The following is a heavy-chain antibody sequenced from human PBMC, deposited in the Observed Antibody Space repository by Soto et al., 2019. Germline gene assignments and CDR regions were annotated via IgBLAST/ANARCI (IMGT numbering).Heavy chain of an antibody. D-gene: IGHD5-12*01. J-gene: IGHJ5*02. CDR2: INAGNGDT. CDR1: GITFSSYA. CDR3: ARAISGYVT. V-gene: IGHV1-3*01. Sequence: ASVKVSCKGSGITFSSYAMHWVRQAPGQRLEWMGWINAGNGDTRYSQIFQGRVTLTRDTSASTVYLDLSSLRSEDTAIYYCARAISGYVTWGQGTLVTVSS.